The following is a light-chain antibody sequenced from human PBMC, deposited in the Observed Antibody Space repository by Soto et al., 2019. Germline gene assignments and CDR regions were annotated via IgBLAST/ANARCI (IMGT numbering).Light chain of an antibody. Sequence: EIVLTQSPCTLSLSPGERATLSCRASQSVSNNYLAWYQQKPGQAPRLLIYGASNRATGIPDRFSGSGSGTDFTLTINRLEPEDCAVYYCQQYGSSPGTFGQGTKVDIK. V-gene: IGKV3-20*01. J-gene: IGKJ1*01. CDR3: QQYGSSPGT. CDR2: GAS. CDR1: QSVSNNY.